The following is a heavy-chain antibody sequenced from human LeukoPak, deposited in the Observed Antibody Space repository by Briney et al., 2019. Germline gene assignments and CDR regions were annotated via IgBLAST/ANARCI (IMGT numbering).Heavy chain of an antibody. V-gene: IGHV3-20*04. Sequence: GSLILSCAASGFTFDDYGMSWVRQAPGKGLEWVSGINWNGGSTGYADSVKGRFTISRDNAKNSLYLQMNSLRAEDTALYYCARARGGQRQIDYWGQGTLVTVSS. CDR1: GFTFDDYG. J-gene: IGHJ4*02. CDR3: ARARGGQRQIDY. CDR2: INWNGGST. D-gene: IGHD1-1*01.